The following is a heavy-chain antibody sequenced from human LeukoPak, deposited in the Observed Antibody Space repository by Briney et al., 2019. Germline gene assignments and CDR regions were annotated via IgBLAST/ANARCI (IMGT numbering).Heavy chain of an antibody. CDR3: ARLGPEVYGGNRVFDY. CDR1: GASITTYY. J-gene: IGHJ4*02. Sequence: SETLSLTCTVSGASITTYYWSWIRQPPGKGLEWIGYIYHSGSTKYNPSLKSRVTISVDTSKNQFSLKLSSVTAADTAVYYCARLGPEVYGGNRVFDYWGQGTLVTVSS. D-gene: IGHD4-23*01. V-gene: IGHV4-59*08. CDR2: IYHSGST.